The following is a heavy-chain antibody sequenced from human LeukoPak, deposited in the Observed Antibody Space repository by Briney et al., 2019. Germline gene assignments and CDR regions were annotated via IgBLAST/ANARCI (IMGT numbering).Heavy chain of an antibody. CDR2: ISSSSSYI. D-gene: IGHD6-19*01. CDR1: GFTFSSYS. Sequence: GGSLRLSCAASGFTFSSYSMNWVRQAPGKGLEWVSSISSSSSYIYYADSVKGRFTISRDNAKNSLYLQMNSLRAEDTAVYYCARRLSSGWPFDYWGQGTLVTVSS. V-gene: IGHV3-21*01. CDR3: ARRLSSGWPFDY. J-gene: IGHJ4*02.